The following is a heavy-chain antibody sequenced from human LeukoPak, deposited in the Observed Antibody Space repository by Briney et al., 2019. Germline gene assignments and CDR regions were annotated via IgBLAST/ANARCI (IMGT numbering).Heavy chain of an antibody. CDR3: ARDRSFSGYTTYYFDY. J-gene: IGHJ4*02. Sequence: GASVKVSCKASGYTFTGYYMHWVRQAPGQGLEWMGWINPNSGGTNYAQKFQGRVTMTRDTSISTAYMELSRLRSDDTAVYYCARDRSFSGYTTYYFDYWGQGTLVTVSS. V-gene: IGHV1-2*02. CDR2: INPNSGGT. D-gene: IGHD3-22*01. CDR1: GYTFTGYY.